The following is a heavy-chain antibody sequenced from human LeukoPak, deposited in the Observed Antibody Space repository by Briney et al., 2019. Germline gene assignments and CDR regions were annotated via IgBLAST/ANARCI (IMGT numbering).Heavy chain of an antibody. J-gene: IGHJ4*02. V-gene: IGHV3-23*01. CDR3: AKDRGGRDDY. D-gene: IGHD1-26*01. CDR1: GFTFSSYA. CDR2: ISGSGGNT. Sequence: PGGSLRLSCAASGFTFSSYAMSWVRQAPGKGLEWVSVISGSGGNTYYADSVKGRFTISRDNSKNTLYLQLNSLRAEDTAVYYCAKDRGGRDDYWGQGTLVTVSS.